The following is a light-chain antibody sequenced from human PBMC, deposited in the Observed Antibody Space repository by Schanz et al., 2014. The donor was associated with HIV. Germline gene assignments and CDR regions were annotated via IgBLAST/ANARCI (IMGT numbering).Light chain of an antibody. CDR3: QQYGSSPWT. J-gene: IGKJ1*01. Sequence: IVLTQSPGTLSLSPGERGTLSCRASQSISSSLLAWYQKKPGQAPTLLIYAASRRASGIPDRFSGSGSGADFTLTISRLEPEDFAVYYCQQYGSSPWTFGQGTKVEIK. V-gene: IGKV3-20*01. CDR1: QSISSSL. CDR2: AAS.